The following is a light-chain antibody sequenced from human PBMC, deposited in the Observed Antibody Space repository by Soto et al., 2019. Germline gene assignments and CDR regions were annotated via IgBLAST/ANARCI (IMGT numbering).Light chain of an antibody. V-gene: IGLV2-8*01. CDR3: SSYAGTNNLV. Sequence: QSALTQPPSASGSPGQSVTISCTGTSSDVGGYNYVSWYQQYPGKAPKIMIYEVSNRPSGVPVRFSGSKSGNTASLTVSGLQAEDEADYYCSSYAGTNNLVFGGGTQLTVL. CDR1: SSDVGGYNY. J-gene: IGLJ3*02. CDR2: EVS.